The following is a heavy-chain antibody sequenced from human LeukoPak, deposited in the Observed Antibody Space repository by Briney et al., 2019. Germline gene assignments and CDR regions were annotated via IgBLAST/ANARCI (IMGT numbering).Heavy chain of an antibody. CDR2: IYYSGST. Sequence: SETLSLTCTVSGGSISSSSYYWGWIRQPPGKGPEWIGSIYYSGSTYYNPSLKSRVTISVDTSKNQFSLKLSSVTAADTAVYYCARIRGYLYYFDYWGQGTLVTVSS. CDR3: ARIRGYLYYFDY. CDR1: GGSISSSSYY. D-gene: IGHD5-18*01. V-gene: IGHV4-39*01. J-gene: IGHJ4*02.